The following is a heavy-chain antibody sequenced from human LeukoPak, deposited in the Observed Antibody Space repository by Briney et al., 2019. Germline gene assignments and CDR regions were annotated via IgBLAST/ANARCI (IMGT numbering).Heavy chain of an antibody. CDR3: ARGPYSSGLFDP. D-gene: IGHD6-19*01. J-gene: IGHJ5*02. CDR1: GGSISSYY. V-gene: IGHV4-59*08. Sequence: SETLSLTCTVSGGSISSYYWSWIRQPPGKGLEWIGYIYYSGSTNYNPSLKSRVTISVDTSKNQFSLKLSSVTAADTAVYYCARGPYSSGLFDPWGQGTLVTVSS. CDR2: IYYSGST.